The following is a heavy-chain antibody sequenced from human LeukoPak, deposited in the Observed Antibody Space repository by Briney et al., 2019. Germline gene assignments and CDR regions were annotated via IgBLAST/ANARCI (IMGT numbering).Heavy chain of an antibody. Sequence: ASVKVSCKASGGTFSSYAISWVRQAPGQGLEWMGGIIPIFGTANYAQKFQGRVTITADKSTSTAYMELRSLRSDDTAVYYCVGPPRATVAWGQGTLVTVSS. J-gene: IGHJ5*02. CDR3: VGPPRATVA. CDR2: IIPIFGTA. V-gene: IGHV1-69*06. CDR1: GGTFSSYA. D-gene: IGHD4-23*01.